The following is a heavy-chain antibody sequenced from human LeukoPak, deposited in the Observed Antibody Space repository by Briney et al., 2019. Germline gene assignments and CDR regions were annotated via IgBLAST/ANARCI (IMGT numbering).Heavy chain of an antibody. CDR1: GGSFSGYY. D-gene: IGHD6-13*01. V-gene: IGHV4-34*01. Sequence: SETLSLTCAVYGGSFSGYYWSWIRQPPGKGLEWIGEINHSGSTNYNPSLKSRVTISVDTSKNLFSLKLSSVTAADTAVYYCASVTGAAAGTKLDYWGQGTLVTVSS. CDR3: ASVTGAAAGTKLDY. J-gene: IGHJ4*02. CDR2: INHSGST.